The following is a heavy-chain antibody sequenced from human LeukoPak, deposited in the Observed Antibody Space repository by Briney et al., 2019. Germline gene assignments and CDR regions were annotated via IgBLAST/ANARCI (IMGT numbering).Heavy chain of an antibody. CDR2: IYSGGSI. Sequence: GGSLRLSWASSASTICTSYRTRVRKAPTKGLAWVSLIYSGGSIYYADCVKGRFTISRDNSKNTLYLQMNGLRAEDTAVYYCARGGDYSDYYFDYWGQGTLVTVSS. CDR1: ASTICTSY. D-gene: IGHD4-11*01. CDR3: ARGGDYSDYYFDY. J-gene: IGHJ4*02. V-gene: IGHV3-53*01.